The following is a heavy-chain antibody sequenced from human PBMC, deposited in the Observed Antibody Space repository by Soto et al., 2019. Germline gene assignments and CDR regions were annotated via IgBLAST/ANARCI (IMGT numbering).Heavy chain of an antibody. CDR3: TRDASRDSSARGWFDP. CDR2: ISSNSAYI. J-gene: IGHJ5*02. V-gene: IGHV3-21*05. D-gene: IGHD6-13*01. Sequence: PGGSLRLSCAASGFTFSSYSMNWVRQAPGKGLEWVSYISSNSAYIYYTDALGGRFTISRDNAKNSLHLQMNSLRAEDTAVYYCTRDASRDSSARGWFDPWGPGTLVTVSS. CDR1: GFTFSSYS.